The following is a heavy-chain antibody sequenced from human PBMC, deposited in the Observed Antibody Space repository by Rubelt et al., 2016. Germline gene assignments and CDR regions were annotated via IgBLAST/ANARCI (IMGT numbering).Heavy chain of an antibody. J-gene: IGHJ4*02. CDR2: ISGSGGST. CDR1: GFTFSSYA. CDR3: AKDRGGDGGVLFDY. D-gene: IGHD2-21*02. Sequence: EVQLLESGGGLVQPGGSLRLSCAASGFTFSSYAMSWVRQAPGKGLEWVSAISGSGGSTYYADSVKGRFNSSRDNSEDTLYLQMNSLRAEGTAGYYCAKDRGGDGGVLFDYWGQGTLVTVSS. V-gene: IGHV3-23*01.